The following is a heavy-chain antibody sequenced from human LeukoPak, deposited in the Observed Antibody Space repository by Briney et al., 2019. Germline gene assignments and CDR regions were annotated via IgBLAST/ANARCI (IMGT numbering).Heavy chain of an antibody. V-gene: IGHV3-30*18. CDR2: ISYDVSNK. J-gene: IGHJ4*02. D-gene: IGHD3-10*01. CDR3: EKDRASVVRGVMIKGLDY. CDR1: GFTFSSYG. Sequence: GGSLRLSCAASGFTFSSYGMDWVRQAPGKGLEWVAVISYDVSNKYYADSVKGRFTSSRDNSKNTLYLQMNSLRAEDTAVYYGEKDRASVVRGVMIKGLDYWGQGTLVTVSS.